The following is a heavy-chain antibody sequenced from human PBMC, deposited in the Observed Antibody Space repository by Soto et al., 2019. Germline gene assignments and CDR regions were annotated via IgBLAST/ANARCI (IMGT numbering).Heavy chain of an antibody. D-gene: IGHD6-19*01. CDR2: INPNSGGT. CDR1: GYTFTSYG. J-gene: IGHJ5*02. CDR3: ARDDSYRVAGTNWANWFDP. Sequence: ASVKVSCKASGYTFTSYGISWVRQAPGQGLEWMGWINPNSGGTNYAQKFQGWVTMTRDTSISTAYMELSRLRSDDTAVYYCARDDSYRVAGTNWANWFDPWGLGTLVTVSS. V-gene: IGHV1-2*04.